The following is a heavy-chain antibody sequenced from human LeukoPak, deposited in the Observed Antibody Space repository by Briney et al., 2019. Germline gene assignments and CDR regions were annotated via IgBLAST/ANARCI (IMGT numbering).Heavy chain of an antibody. D-gene: IGHD6-25*01. CDR2: IYYSGST. CDR3: ARSLSSGSLGYFDY. Sequence: PSETLSLTCTVSGGSISSYYWSWIRQPPGKGLEWIGYIYYSGSTNYNPSLKSRVTISVDTSKNQFSLKLSSVTAADTAVYYCARSLSSGSLGYFDYWGQGTLVTVSS. J-gene: IGHJ4*02. V-gene: IGHV4-59*01. CDR1: GGSISSYY.